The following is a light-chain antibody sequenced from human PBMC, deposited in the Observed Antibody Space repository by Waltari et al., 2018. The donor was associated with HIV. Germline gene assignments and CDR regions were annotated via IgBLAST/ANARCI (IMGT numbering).Light chain of an antibody. CDR3: QRRDNWPLT. J-gene: IGKJ4*01. CDR2: YAS. CDR1: QSVSSY. V-gene: IGKV3-11*01. Sequence: EIVLTQSPATLSLSPGERATLSCRASQSVSSYLAWYQQKPGQAPRLLIYYASNRAAGIPARFSGSGSGTDFILTISSLEPEDFALYYCQRRDNWPLTFGGGTKVESK.